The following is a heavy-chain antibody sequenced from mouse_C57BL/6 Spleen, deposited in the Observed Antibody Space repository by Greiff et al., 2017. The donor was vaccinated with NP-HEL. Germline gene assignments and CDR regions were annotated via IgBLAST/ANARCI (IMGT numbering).Heavy chain of an antibody. CDR2: IDPSDSET. D-gene: IGHD2-4*01. CDR3: ARGGDYDSYAMDY. J-gene: IGHJ4*01. V-gene: IGHV1-52*01. CDR1: GYTFTSYW. Sequence: QVQLQQPGAELVRPGSSVKLSCKASGYTFTSYWMHWVKQRPIQGLEWIGNIDPSDSETHYNQKFKDKATLPVDKSSSTAYMQLSSLTTEDSAVDYCARGGDYDSYAMDYWGQGTSVTVSS.